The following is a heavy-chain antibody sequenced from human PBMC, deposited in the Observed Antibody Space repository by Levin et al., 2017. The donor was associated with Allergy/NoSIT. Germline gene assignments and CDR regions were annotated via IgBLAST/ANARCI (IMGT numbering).Heavy chain of an antibody. D-gene: IGHD3-10*01. J-gene: IGHJ4*02. Sequence: GASVKVSCKASGYTFTGYYMHWVRQAPGQGLEWMGWINPNSGGTNYAQKFQGRVTMTRDTSISTAYMELSRLRSDDTAVYYCARSQRITMVRGVRPIDYWGQGTLVTVSS. CDR2: INPNSGGT. V-gene: IGHV1-2*02. CDR1: GYTFTGYY. CDR3: ARSQRITMVRGVRPIDY.